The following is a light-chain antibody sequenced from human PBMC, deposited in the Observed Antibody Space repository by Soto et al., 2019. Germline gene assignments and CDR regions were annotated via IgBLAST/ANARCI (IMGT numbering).Light chain of an antibody. CDR3: CSNAGSSTYV. Sequence: QSVLTQPASVSASPGQSITISCTGTRGDLGSYNLVSWYQQHPGKAPKIIIYEVNKWPSGVSKRFSGSKSGNTASLTISGLQAEDEADYYCCSNAGSSTYVFGSRTKLTVL. J-gene: IGLJ1*01. V-gene: IGLV2-23*02. CDR2: EVN. CDR1: RGDLGSYNL.